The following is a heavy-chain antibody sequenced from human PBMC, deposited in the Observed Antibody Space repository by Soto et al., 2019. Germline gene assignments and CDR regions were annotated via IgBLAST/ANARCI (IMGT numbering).Heavy chain of an antibody. V-gene: IGHV3-30*18. J-gene: IGHJ3*01. CDR1: GVSFIRYG. Sequence: PGGSMRLSCAASGVSFIRYGIHWVRQAPGKGLEWVAVISYDESTTFYADSVKGRFTISRDNSKNTLFLQMNSLRPEDTAVYYCSKAMIGSYDSDAFDVWGQGTMVTVSS. CDR2: ISYDESTT. CDR3: SKAMIGSYDSDAFDV. D-gene: IGHD3-22*01.